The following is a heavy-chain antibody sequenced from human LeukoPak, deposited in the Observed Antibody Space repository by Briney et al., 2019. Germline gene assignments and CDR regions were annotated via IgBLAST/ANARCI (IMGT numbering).Heavy chain of an antibody. Sequence: GGSLRLSCAASGFTFSSYGMHWVRQAPGKGLEWVAVIWYDGSNKYYADSVKGRFTISRDNSKNTLYLQMNNLRAEDTAVYYCAKPLCSGGNCLYYFDYWGQGTLVTVSS. CDR3: AKPLCSGGNCLYYFDY. D-gene: IGHD2-15*01. J-gene: IGHJ4*02. V-gene: IGHV3-33*06. CDR1: GFTFSSYG. CDR2: IWYDGSNK.